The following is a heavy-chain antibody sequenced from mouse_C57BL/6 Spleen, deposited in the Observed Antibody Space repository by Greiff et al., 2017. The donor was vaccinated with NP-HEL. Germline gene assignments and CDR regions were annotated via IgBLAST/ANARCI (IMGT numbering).Heavy chain of an antibody. J-gene: IGHJ2*01. CDR1: GYAFSSYW. CDR3: ARRGDYDLYFDY. Sequence: VQLQQSGAELVKPGASVKISCKASGYAFSSYWMNWVKQRPGKGLEWIGQIYPGDGDTNYNGKFKGKATLTADKSSSTAYMQLSSLTSEDSAVYFCARRGDYDLYFDYWGQGTTLTVSS. CDR2: IYPGDGDT. D-gene: IGHD2-4*01. V-gene: IGHV1-80*01.